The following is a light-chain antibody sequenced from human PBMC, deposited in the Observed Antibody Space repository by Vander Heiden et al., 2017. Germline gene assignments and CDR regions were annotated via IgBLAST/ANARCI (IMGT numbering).Light chain of an antibody. CDR3: QQYDILPHT. CDR2: DAS. V-gene: IGKV1-33*01. J-gene: IGKJ2*01. CDR1: QDIGNY. Sequence: DIDMTQSPSSLAASVGDRVTIPCQASQDIGNYVNWYQQKPGKAPKLLIYDASNLEAGVPSRFSASGSGTDFTVTINSLQPEEIATYYCQQYDILPHTFGRGTKLEIK.